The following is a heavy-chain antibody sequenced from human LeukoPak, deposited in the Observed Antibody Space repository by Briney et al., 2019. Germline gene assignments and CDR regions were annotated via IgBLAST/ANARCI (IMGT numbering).Heavy chain of an antibody. CDR2: TYYKSKWYN. V-gene: IGHV6-1*01. J-gene: IGHJ3*02. CDR1: GDGVSVNSDV. Sequence: KSSQTLSLTCALSGDGVSVNSDVWNWIRQSPSRGLEWLGRTYYKSKWYNDYAVSVKSRITISPDTSKNQFSLQLNSVTPEDTAVYYCARDADWGYDAFDIWGQGTMVTVSS. D-gene: IGHD7-27*01. CDR3: ARDADWGYDAFDI.